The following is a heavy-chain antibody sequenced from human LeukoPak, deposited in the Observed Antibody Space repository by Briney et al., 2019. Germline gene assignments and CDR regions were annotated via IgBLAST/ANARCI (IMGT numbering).Heavy chain of an antibody. J-gene: IGHJ4*02. Sequence: SQTLSLTCALSGDSVSSNSAAWNWIRHSPSRGLEWLVRTYYRSKWYNDYAVSVKSRITINPDTSKNQFSLQLNSVTPEDTAVYYCARDFPDSSGWYGAIDYWGQGTLVTVSS. CDR2: TYYRSKWYN. CDR1: GDSVSSNSAA. V-gene: IGHV6-1*01. D-gene: IGHD6-19*01. CDR3: ARDFPDSSGWYGAIDY.